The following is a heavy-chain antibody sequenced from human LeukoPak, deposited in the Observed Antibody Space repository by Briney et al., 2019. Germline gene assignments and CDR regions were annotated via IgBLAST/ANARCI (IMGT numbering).Heavy chain of an antibody. CDR1: GGSISSTSYY. V-gene: IGHV4-39*01. Sequence: SETLSLTCTVSGGSISSTSYYWGWIRQPPGKGLEWIGSIYYTGSTYYSPSLKSRLTITVDTSKNQFSPKLSSVTAADTAVYYCAEGPRYWGQGTLVTVSS. CDR3: AEGPRY. J-gene: IGHJ4*02. CDR2: IYYTGST.